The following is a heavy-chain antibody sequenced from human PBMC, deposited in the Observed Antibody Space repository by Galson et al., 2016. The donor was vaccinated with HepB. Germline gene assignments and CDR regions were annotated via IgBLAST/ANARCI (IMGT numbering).Heavy chain of an antibody. CDR3: ARDSSGWYGIFDY. V-gene: IGHV3-30*03. D-gene: IGHD6-19*01. CDR1: GFTFLSYG. CDR2: ISYDGSNK. Sequence: SLRLSCAASGFTFLSYGMHWVRQAPGKGLEWVAVISYDGSNKYYADSVKGRFTISRDNSKNTLYLQMTSLRAEDTAVYYCARDSSGWYGIFDYWGLGTLVTVSS. J-gene: IGHJ4*02.